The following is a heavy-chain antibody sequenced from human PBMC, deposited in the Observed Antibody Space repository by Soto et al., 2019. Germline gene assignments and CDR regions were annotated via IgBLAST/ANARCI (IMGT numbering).Heavy chain of an antibody. CDR2: ISSSSTI. J-gene: IGHJ3*02. CDR3: ARDLPQYYYDSSDAFDI. Sequence: PGGSLRLSCAASGFTFSSYSMNWVRQAPGKGLEWVSYISSSSTIYYADSVKGRFTISRDNAKNSLYLQMNSLRDEDTAVYYCARDLPQYYYDSSDAFDIWGQGTMVTVSS. V-gene: IGHV3-48*02. CDR1: GFTFSSYS. D-gene: IGHD3-22*01.